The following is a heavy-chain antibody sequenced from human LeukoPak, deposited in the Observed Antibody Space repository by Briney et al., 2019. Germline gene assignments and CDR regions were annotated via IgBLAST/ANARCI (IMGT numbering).Heavy chain of an antibody. CDR1: GGSISSYY. Sequence: SGTLSLTCTVSGGSISSYYWSWIRQPAGKGLEWIGRIYTSGSTTYNPSLKSRVTMSVDTSKNQFSLKLSSVTAADTAVYYCARDSYGSGSYNYWGQGTLVTVSS. J-gene: IGHJ4*02. D-gene: IGHD3-10*01. CDR3: ARDSYGSGSYNY. V-gene: IGHV4-4*07. CDR2: IYTSGST.